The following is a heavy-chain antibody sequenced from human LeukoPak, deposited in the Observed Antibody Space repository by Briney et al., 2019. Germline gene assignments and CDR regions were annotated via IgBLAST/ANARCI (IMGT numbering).Heavy chain of an antibody. CDR3: ARAPPRIVVVPAATLPDY. CDR1: GYTFTSYY. Sequence: ASVKVSCKASGYTFTSYYVHWVRQAPGQGLEWMGIINPSGGNTSYAQKFQGRVTMTRDTSTSTVYMELSSLRSEDTAVYYCARAPPRIVVVPAATLPDYWGQGTLVTVSS. J-gene: IGHJ4*02. CDR2: INPSGGNT. V-gene: IGHV1-46*01. D-gene: IGHD2-2*01.